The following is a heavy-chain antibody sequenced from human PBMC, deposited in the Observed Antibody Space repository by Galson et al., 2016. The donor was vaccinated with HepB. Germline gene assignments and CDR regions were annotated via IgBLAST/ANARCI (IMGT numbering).Heavy chain of an antibody. J-gene: IGHJ5*02. CDR3: ARDLTMVTTGWFDP. D-gene: IGHD5-18*01. Sequence: SETLSLTCTVSGGSISSGGYYWSWIRQHPGKGLEWIGYIYHSGSTNYNPSLKSRVTISVDTSKNQFSLKLSSVTAADTAVYYCARDLTMVTTGWFDPWGQGTLVTVSS. CDR2: IYHSGST. CDR1: GGSISSGGYY. V-gene: IGHV4-61*08.